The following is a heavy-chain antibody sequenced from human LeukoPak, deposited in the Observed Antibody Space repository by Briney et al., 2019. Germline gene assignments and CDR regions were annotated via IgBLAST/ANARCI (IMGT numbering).Heavy chain of an antibody. D-gene: IGHD3-3*01. Sequence: GRSLRLSCAASGFTFSSYGMHWVRQAPGKGLEWVAVISYDGSNKYYADSVKGRFTISRDNSKNTLYLQMNSLRAEDTAVYYCAKDGSYDSYYFGYWGQGTLVTVSS. CDR3: AKDGSYDSYYFGY. CDR2: ISYDGSNK. CDR1: GFTFSSYG. J-gene: IGHJ4*02. V-gene: IGHV3-30*18.